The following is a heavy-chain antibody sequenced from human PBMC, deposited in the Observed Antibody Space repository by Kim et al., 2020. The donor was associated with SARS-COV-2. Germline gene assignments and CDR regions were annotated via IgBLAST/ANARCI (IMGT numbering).Heavy chain of an antibody. CDR3: ARGDGYSYGYLDYYYYGMDV. V-gene: IGHV3-30*07. D-gene: IGHD5-18*01. Sequence: RFTISRDNSKNTLYLQMNSLRAEDTAVYYCARGDGYSYGYLDYYYYGMDVWGQGTTVTVSS. J-gene: IGHJ6*02.